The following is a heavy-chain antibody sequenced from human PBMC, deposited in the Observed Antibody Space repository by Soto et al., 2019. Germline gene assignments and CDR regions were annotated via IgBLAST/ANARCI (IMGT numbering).Heavy chain of an antibody. V-gene: IGHV4-4*01. CDR1: GAPISSTSSYDW. CDR3: AKMVGATLVDY. Sequence: QVQLQESGPGLVKPSGTLSLTCSVSGAPISSTSSYDWWSWVRQPPGKGLEWIGEIYHSGSTNYIPSRKSRVTMSVDKSRNQCSLRLSSLTAADTAVYCCAKMVGATLVDYWGQGTLVTVSS. D-gene: IGHD1-26*01. CDR2: IYHSGST. J-gene: IGHJ4*02.